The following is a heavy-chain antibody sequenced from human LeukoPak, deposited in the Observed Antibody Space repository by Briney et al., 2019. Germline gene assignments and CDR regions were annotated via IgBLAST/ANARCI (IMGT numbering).Heavy chain of an antibody. Sequence: PSETLSLTCAVSGVSISSYYWSCSRHHPGKRLWWVGYLSDVGTNDYNPSLKGRVTISRDTSKNQFSLRLSSVTAADAAVYHCARDKAPGGKRWFDPWGQGALVIVSS. D-gene: IGHD4-23*01. V-gene: IGHV4-59*01. CDR3: ARDKAPGGKRWFDP. CDR1: GVSISSYY. J-gene: IGHJ5*02. CDR2: LSDVGTN.